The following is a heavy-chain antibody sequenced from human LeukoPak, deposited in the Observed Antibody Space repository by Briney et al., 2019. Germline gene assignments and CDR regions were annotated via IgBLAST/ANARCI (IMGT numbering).Heavy chain of an antibody. Sequence: GRSLRLSCAASGFTFSAYSMNWVRQAPGKGLEWVSSISSSSSYIYDAESVKGRFTISRDNAKNSLYLQMNSLRAEDTAVYYCARGPPFDYWGQGTLVTVSS. V-gene: IGHV3-21*01. CDR1: GFTFSAYS. J-gene: IGHJ4*02. CDR2: ISSSSSYI. CDR3: ARGPPFDY.